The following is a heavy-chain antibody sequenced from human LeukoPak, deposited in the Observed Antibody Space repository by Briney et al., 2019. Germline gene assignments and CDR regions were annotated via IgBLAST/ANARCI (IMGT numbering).Heavy chain of an antibody. V-gene: IGHV3-23*01. CDR2: ISGSGIST. CDR1: GFTFSSYA. J-gene: IGHJ4*02. CDR3: AKGDNNILTGYYNSFDS. D-gene: IGHD3-9*01. Sequence: PGGSLRLSCAASGFTFSSYAMSWIRQAPGKGLEWVSTISGSGISTYFADSVKGRFTISRDNSRNTLFPQMNSLRAEDTALFYCAKGDNNILTGYYNSFDSWGQGTLVTVSS.